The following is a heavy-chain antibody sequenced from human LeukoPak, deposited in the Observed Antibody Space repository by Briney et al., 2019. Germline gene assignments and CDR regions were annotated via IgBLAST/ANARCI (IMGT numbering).Heavy chain of an antibody. Sequence: GGSLRLSCAASGFTFSSYAMSWVRQAPGKGLEWVSAISGSGGSTYYADSVKGRFTISRDNSKNTLYLQMNSLRAEDTAVYYCAKGAGEVNVWGSFRLGGFDYWGQGTLVTVSS. CDR2: ISGSGGST. V-gene: IGHV3-23*01. D-gene: IGHD3-16*02. J-gene: IGHJ4*02. CDR1: GFTFSSYA. CDR3: AKGAGEVNVWGSFRLGGFDY.